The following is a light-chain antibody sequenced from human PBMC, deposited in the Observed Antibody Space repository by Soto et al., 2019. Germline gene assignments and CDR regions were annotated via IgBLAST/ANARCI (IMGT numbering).Light chain of an antibody. CDR3: QQYGSSPLYT. V-gene: IGKV3-20*01. CDR2: GAS. J-gene: IGKJ2*01. CDR1: QSVSSSY. Sequence: EIVLTQSAGTLSLSPGERATLSCRASQSVSSSYLAWYQQKPGQAPRLLIYGASSRATGIPDRFSGSGSGTDLTLTISRLEPEGFAVYYCQQYGSSPLYTFGQGTKLEIK.